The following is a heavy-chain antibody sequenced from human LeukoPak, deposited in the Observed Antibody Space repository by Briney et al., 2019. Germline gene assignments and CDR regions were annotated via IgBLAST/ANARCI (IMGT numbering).Heavy chain of an antibody. Sequence: GGSLRLSCAVSGFTVSNTFMNWVRQTPGKGLEWVSVIYGGGNTYYADSVKGRFTISRDNSKNTVFLQMNSLGAEDTAVYYCMRDSAFWGQGTLVTVSS. CDR3: MRDSAF. V-gene: IGHV3-53*01. CDR2: IYGGGNT. J-gene: IGHJ4*02. CDR1: GFTVSNTF.